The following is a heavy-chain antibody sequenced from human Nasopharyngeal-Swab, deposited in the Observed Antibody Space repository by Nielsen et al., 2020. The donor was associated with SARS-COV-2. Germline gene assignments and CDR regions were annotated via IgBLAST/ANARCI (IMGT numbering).Heavy chain of an antibody. Sequence: ASVKVSCKASGYTFTSYAMHWVRQAPGQRLEWMGWINAGNGNTKYSQKFQGRVTITRDTSASTAYMELSSLRSEDTAVYYCARDGIVGATGLDYWGQGTLVTVSS. J-gene: IGHJ4*02. CDR2: INAGNGNT. D-gene: IGHD1-26*01. CDR1: GYTFTSYA. CDR3: ARDGIVGATGLDY. V-gene: IGHV1-3*01.